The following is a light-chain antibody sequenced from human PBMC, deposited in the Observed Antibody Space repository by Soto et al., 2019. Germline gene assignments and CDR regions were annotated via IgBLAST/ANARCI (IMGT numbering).Light chain of an antibody. Sequence: EIVMTQSPATLSVSPGDXSTLPXXXSQSVGRELAWYQQKPGQAPRLLXYGAYTRATGIPARFSGSGSGTEFTLTINSLQPEDFALYHCQQYEYWPPLTFGGGTKVDIK. CDR3: QQYEYWPPLT. CDR1: QSVGRE. V-gene: IGKV3-15*01. J-gene: IGKJ4*01. CDR2: GAY.